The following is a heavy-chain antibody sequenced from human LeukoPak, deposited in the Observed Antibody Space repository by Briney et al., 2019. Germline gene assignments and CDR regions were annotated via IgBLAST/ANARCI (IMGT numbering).Heavy chain of an antibody. V-gene: IGHV4-59*08. CDR1: GGSISSYY. D-gene: IGHD2-15*01. Sequence: SETLSLTCTVSGGSISSYYWSWIRQPPGKGLEWIGDINYSGITNYDPSLKSRVTISVDTSTNQFSLRLTSVTAADTAVYYCARQKPSTFRQYGRGRPFDYWGQGTLVTVSS. J-gene: IGHJ4*02. CDR3: ARQKPSTFRQYGRGRPFDY. CDR2: INYSGIT.